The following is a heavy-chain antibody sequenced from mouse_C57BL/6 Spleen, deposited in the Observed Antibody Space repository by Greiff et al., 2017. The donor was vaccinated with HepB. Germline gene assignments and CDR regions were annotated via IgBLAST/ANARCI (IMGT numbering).Heavy chain of an antibody. CDR2: ISYDGSN. V-gene: IGHV3-6*01. D-gene: IGHD2-3*01. J-gene: IGHJ2*01. CDR3: ARSSLYDGYYDYFDY. CDR1: GYSITSGYY. Sequence: VQLKESGPGLVKPSQSLSLTCSVTGYSITSGYYWNWIRQFPGNKLEWMGYISYDGSNNYNPSLKNRISITRDTSKNQFFLKLNSVTTEDTATYYCARSSLYDGYYDYFDYWGQGTTLTVSS.